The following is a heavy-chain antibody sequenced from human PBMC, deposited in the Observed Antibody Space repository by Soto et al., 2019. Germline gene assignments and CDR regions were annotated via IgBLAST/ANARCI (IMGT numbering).Heavy chain of an antibody. CDR1: GFTFSSYA. V-gene: IGHV3-30-3*01. CDR3: ARGWAGIRDVVGGSYFDY. Sequence: QVQLVESGGGVVQPGRSLRLSCAASGFTFSSYAMHWVRQAPGKGLEWVAVISYDGSNKYYADSVKGRFTISRDNSKNTLYLQMNSLRAEDTAVYYWARGWAGIRDVVGGSYFDYWGQGTLVTVSS. J-gene: IGHJ4*02. D-gene: IGHD6-19*01. CDR2: ISYDGSNK.